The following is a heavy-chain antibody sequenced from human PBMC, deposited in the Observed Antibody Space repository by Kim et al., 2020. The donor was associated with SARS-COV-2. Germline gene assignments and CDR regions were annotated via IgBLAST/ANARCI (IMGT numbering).Heavy chain of an antibody. J-gene: IGHJ3*02. D-gene: IGHD4-4*01. CDR2: ISSSGSTI. V-gene: IGHV3-48*03. Sequence: GGSLRLSCAASGFTFSSYEMNWVRQAPGKGLEWVSYISSSGSTIYYADSVKGRFTISRDNAKNSLYLQMNNLRAEDTAVYYCASLLLYSNYVNAFDIWGQGTMVTVSS. CDR3: ASLLLYSNYVNAFDI. CDR1: GFTFSSYE.